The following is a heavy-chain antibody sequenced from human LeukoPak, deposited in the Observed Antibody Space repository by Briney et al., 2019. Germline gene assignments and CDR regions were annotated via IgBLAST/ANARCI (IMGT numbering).Heavy chain of an antibody. CDR3: AREVIAAHNWFDP. V-gene: IGHV3-21*01. Sequence: GGSLRLSCAASGFTFSSYSMNWVRQAPGKGLEWVSSISSSSSYIYYADSVKGRFTISRDNAKNSLYLQMNSLRAEDTAVYYCAREVIAAHNWFDPWGQRALVTVSS. CDR2: ISSSSSYI. J-gene: IGHJ5*02. CDR1: GFTFSSYS. D-gene: IGHD6-6*01.